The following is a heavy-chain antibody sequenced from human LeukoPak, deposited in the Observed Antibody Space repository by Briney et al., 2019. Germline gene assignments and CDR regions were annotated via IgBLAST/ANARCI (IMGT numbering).Heavy chain of an antibody. CDR2: IWYDGSNK. CDR1: GFTFSSYG. Sequence: PGGSLRLSCAASGFTFSSYGMHWVRQAPGKGLEWVAVIWYDGSNKYYADSVTGRFTISRDNSKNTLYLQMNSLRAEDTAVYYCARDGRLGKSSSWQALDYWGQGTLVTVSS. D-gene: IGHD6-13*01. V-gene: IGHV3-33*01. CDR3: ARDGRLGKSSSWQALDY. J-gene: IGHJ4*02.